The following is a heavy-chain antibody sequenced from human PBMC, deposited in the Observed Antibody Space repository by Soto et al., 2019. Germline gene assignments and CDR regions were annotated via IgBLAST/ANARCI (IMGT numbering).Heavy chain of an antibody. V-gene: IGHV3-23*01. D-gene: IGHD2-8*02. CDR3: AKATATGGGAFDI. CDR2: ILVDGRT. Sequence: GGSLRLSCAASGFICSSYDMSWVRQAPGKGLEWVSTILVDGRTFYVDSVKGRFTISRDTSKNTVYLQMNSLTAGDTALYYCAKATATGGGAFDICGQGTMVTVSS. CDR1: GFICSSYD. J-gene: IGHJ3*02.